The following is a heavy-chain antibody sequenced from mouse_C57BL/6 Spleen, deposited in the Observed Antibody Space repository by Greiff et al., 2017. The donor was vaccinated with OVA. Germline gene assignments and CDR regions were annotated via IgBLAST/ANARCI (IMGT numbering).Heavy chain of an antibody. CDR1: GYTFTDYY. D-gene: IGHD4-1*01. CDR2: INPNNGGT. Sequence: EVQLQQSGPELVKPGASVKISCKASGYTFTDYYMNWVKQSHGKSLEWIGDINPNNGGTSYNQKFKGKATLTVDKSSSTAYMELRSLTSEDSAVYYCARLGGTAMDYWGQGTSVTVSS. J-gene: IGHJ4*01. V-gene: IGHV1-26*01. CDR3: ARLGGTAMDY.